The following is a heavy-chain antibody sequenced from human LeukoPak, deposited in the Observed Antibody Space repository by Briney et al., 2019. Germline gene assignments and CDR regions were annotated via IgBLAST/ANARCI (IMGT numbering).Heavy chain of an antibody. Sequence: GGSLRLSCAASGFTFSSYGMHWVRQAPGKGLEWVAVISYDGSNKYYADSVKGRFTISRDNSKNTLYLQMNSLRAEDTAVYYCAKVQFLYNWNYSGMDVWGQGTTVIVSS. D-gene: IGHD1-20*01. CDR3: AKVQFLYNWNYSGMDV. CDR1: GFTFSSYG. V-gene: IGHV3-30*18. J-gene: IGHJ6*02. CDR2: ISYDGSNK.